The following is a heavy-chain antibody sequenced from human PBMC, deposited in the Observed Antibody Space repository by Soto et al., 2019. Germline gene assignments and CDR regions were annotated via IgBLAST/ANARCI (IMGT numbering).Heavy chain of an antibody. Sequence: QVQLVQSGAEVKNPGSSVKVSCKASGGTFSRDAISWVRQAPGQGLEWMGGIIPMFGTAKNVQKFQGRLTITADESTTTAYMELRSLRSDDTAVYYCARGVVVVAASQLGWFDPWGQGTLVTVSS. CDR1: GGTFSRDA. CDR3: ARGVVVVAASQLGWFDP. D-gene: IGHD2-15*01. J-gene: IGHJ5*02. V-gene: IGHV1-69*01. CDR2: IIPMFGTA.